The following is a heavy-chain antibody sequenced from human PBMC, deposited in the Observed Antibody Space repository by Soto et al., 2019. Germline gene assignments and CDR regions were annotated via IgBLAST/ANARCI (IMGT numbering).Heavy chain of an antibody. J-gene: IGHJ6*02. CDR1: GFTFSTYS. V-gene: IGHV3-21*01. CDR3: AREYTAGPLAYGLDV. Sequence: PGGSLRLSCVGSGFTFSTYSINWVRQAPGKGLEWVSSISSRSDIYYADSVKGRFTISRDNAKNSVSLQMNSLRAEDTAGYYCAREYTAGPLAYGLDVWGQGTLVTVSS. CDR2: ISSRSDI. D-gene: IGHD2-2*02.